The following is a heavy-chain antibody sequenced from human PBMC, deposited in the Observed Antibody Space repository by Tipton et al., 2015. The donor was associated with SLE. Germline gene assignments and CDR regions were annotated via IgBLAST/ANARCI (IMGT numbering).Heavy chain of an antibody. CDR3: AKDGGSYYNLFYMDV. D-gene: IGHD3-10*01. V-gene: IGHV3-20*04. J-gene: IGHJ6*03. CDR1: GFTFEDYG. Sequence: SLRLSCAASGFTFEDYGMSWVRQVPGKGLEWVSGINWNGGSTGYADSVKGRFTISRDNSKNTLYLQMNSLRAEDTAVYYCAKDGGSYYNLFYMDVWGKGTTVTVSS. CDR2: INWNGGST.